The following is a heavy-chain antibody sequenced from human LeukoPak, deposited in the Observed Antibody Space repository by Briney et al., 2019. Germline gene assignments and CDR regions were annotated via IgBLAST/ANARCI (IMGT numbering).Heavy chain of an antibody. V-gene: IGHV3-53*01. Sequence: GGSLRLSCAVSGFTVSSNYMNWVRQAPGKGLEWVSVIYSGGSTYYADSVKGRFTISRDNSKNTLDLQMKSLGAEDTAVYYCASGGTGGDAFDIWGQGTMVTVSS. CDR1: GFTVSSNY. D-gene: IGHD2-15*01. CDR3: ASGGTGGDAFDI. J-gene: IGHJ3*02. CDR2: IYSGGST.